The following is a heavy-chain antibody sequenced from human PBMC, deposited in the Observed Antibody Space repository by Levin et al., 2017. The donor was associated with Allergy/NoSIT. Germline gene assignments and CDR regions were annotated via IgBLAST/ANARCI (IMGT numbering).Heavy chain of an antibody. CDR3: ARDGDRKGSWPDDAVEV. J-gene: IGHJ3*01. CDR2: IIPMFGKA. Sequence: ASVKVSCKAFGGTLSNNAISWVRQAPGQGLEWMGGIIPMFGKATYAQQFQGRVTITADKSTSTAYMQLSGLRSEDTAVYFCARDGDRKGSWPDDAVEVWGQGTVVAVSS. D-gene: IGHD6-13*01. CDR1: GGTLSNNA. V-gene: IGHV1-69*06.